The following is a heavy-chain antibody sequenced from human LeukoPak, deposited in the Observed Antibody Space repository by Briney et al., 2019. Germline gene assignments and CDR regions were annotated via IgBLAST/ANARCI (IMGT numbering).Heavy chain of an antibody. V-gene: IGHV1-8*01. Sequence: VASVKVSCKASGYTFTSYDINWVRQATGQGLEWMGWMNPNSGNTGYAQKFQGRVTMTRNTSISTAYMELSGLRSEDTAVYYCARGRVRCSSTSCYFGYWGQGTLVTVSS. CDR3: ARGRVRCSSTSCYFGY. CDR2: MNPNSGNT. CDR1: GYTFTSYD. D-gene: IGHD2-2*01. J-gene: IGHJ4*02.